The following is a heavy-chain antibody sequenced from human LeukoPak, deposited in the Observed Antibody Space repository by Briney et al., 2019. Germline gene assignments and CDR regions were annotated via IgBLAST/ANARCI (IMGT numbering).Heavy chain of an antibody. CDR2: IWYDGSNK. Sequence: PGGSLRLSCAAPGFTFSSYGMHWVRQAPGKGLEWVAVIWYDGSNKYYADSVKGRFTISRDNSKNTLYLQMNSLRAEDTAVYYCARDGAAMVLDYWGQGTLVTVSS. CDR1: GFTFSSYG. V-gene: IGHV3-33*01. J-gene: IGHJ4*02. CDR3: ARDGAAMVLDY. D-gene: IGHD5-18*01.